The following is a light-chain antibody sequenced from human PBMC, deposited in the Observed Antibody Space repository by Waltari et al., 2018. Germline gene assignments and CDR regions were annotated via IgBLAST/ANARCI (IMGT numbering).Light chain of an antibody. CDR2: DAS. CDR3: QQYYSSPWT. CDR1: EFVGNDY. Sequence: EIVLTQSPGTLSWSPGERATLSCRASEFVGNDYSAWYQQKPGQAPRLLIYDASRRATGTPDRFSGSGSGTDFSHTISRLEPEDFAVYYCQQYYSSPWTFGQGTKVDI. J-gene: IGKJ1*01. V-gene: IGKV3-20*01.